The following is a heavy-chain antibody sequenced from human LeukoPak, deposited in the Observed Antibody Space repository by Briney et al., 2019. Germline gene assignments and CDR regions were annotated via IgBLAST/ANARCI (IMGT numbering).Heavy chain of an antibody. CDR2: INAGNGNT. CDR1: GYTFTSYA. CDR3: AGGSQDYYYYMDV. Sequence: ASVKVSCKASGYTFTSYAMHWVRQAPGQRLEWMGWINAGNGNTKYSQEFQGRVTITRDTSASTAYMELSSLRSEDMAVYYCAGGSQDYYYYMDVWGKGTTVTVSS. V-gene: IGHV1-3*03. D-gene: IGHD1-26*01. J-gene: IGHJ6*03.